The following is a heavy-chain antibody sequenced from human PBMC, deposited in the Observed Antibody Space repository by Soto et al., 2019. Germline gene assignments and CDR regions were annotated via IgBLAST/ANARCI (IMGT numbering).Heavy chain of an antibody. CDR2: ITSSSDYT. CDR3: VREYYYGMDV. Sequence: QEQLVESGGGLVRPGGSLRLSCAASGFTFSAYYMTWMRQAPGKGLEWVSYITSSSDYTNYAGSVKGRFTISRDNAKNSLYLQMNSLRVEDTDVYYCVREYYYGMDVWGKGTTVTVSS. CDR1: GFTFSAYY. J-gene: IGHJ6*04. V-gene: IGHV3-11*05.